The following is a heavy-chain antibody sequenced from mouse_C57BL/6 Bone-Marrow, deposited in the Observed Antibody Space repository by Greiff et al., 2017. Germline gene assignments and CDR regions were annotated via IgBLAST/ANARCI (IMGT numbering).Heavy chain of an antibody. V-gene: IGHV2-3*01. J-gene: IGHJ3*01. Sequence: VKLMESGPGLVAPSQSLSITCTFSGFSLPSYGVRWVRQPPGTGLEWLGVIWGDGNTNYHSALISRLSISKANSKSQVFLKLNSRQKDDTATYYCAKEGWLRFAYWCQGTLVTVSA. D-gene: IGHD2-3*01. CDR3: AKEGWLRFAY. CDR1: GFSLPSYG. CDR2: IWGDGNT.